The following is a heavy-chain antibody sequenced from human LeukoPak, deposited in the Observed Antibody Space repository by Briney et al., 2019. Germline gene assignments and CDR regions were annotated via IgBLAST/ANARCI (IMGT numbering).Heavy chain of an antibody. J-gene: IGHJ3*02. V-gene: IGHV5-51*01. CDR2: IYPGDSDT. CDR3: ARRYYYDSSAYYYLGHDAFDI. D-gene: IGHD3-22*01. Sequence: GESLKISCKGSRYSFTSYWIGWVRQMPGKGLEWMGIIYPGDSDTRYSPSFQGQVTISADKSISTAYLQWSSLKASGTAMYYCARRYYYDSSAYYYLGHDAFDIWGQGTLVTVSS. CDR1: RYSFTSYW.